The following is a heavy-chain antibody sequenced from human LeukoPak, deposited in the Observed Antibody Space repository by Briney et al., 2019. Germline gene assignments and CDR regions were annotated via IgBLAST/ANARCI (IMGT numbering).Heavy chain of an antibody. J-gene: IGHJ4*02. CDR1: GFTFDDYT. CDR2: ISWDGGST. CDR3: AKDYQGYCSSTSCYTGGSLDY. Sequence: GGSLRPSCAASGFTFDDYTMHWVRQAPGRGLEWVSLISWDGGSTYYADSVEGRFTISRDNSKNSLYLQMNSLRTEDTALYYCAKDYQGYCSSTSCYTGGSLDYWGQGTLVTVSS. V-gene: IGHV3-43*01. D-gene: IGHD2-2*02.